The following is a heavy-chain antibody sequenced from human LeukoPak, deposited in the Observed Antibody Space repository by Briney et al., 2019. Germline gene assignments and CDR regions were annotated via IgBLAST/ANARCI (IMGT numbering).Heavy chain of an antibody. V-gene: IGHV1-18*01. CDR3: ARDRDYGDYNTQDLFVY. Sequence: ASVKVSCKASGYTFSNFGISWVRQAPGQGLEWMGWISAYNGNTNYAQRLQGRVTMTTDTSASTAYMELRSLRSDDTAVYYCARDRDYGDYNTQDLFVYWGQGTLVTVSS. D-gene: IGHD4-17*01. CDR2: ISAYNGNT. CDR1: GYTFSNFG. J-gene: IGHJ4*02.